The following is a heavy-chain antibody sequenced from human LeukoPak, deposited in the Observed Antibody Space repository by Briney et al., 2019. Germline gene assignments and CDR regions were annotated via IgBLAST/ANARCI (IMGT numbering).Heavy chain of an antibody. D-gene: IGHD3-22*01. CDR1: GGSLSGYY. Sequence: SETLSLTCAVYGGSLSGYYWSWIRQPPGKGLEWIGEINHSGSTNYNPSLKSRVTISVDTSKNQFSLKLSSVTAADTAVYYCARDLYGSSGYYPYYFDYWGQGTLVTVSS. V-gene: IGHV4-34*01. J-gene: IGHJ4*02. CDR2: INHSGST. CDR3: ARDLYGSSGYYPYYFDY.